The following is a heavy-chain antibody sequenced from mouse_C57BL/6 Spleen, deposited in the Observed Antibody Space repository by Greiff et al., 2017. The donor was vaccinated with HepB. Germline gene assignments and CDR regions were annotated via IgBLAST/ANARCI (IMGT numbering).Heavy chain of an antibody. CDR3: ARGGYGNHWYFDV. J-gene: IGHJ1*03. CDR1: GYSFSSYW. D-gene: IGHD2-10*02. CDR2: IYPGDGDT. V-gene: IGHV1-80*01. Sequence: VQLQQSGAELVKPGASVKISCKASGYSFSSYWLNWVKQRPGKGLEWIGQIYPGDGDTNYNGKFKGKATLTADKSSRTTYMQLSSLTSENSAVYFCARGGYGNHWYFDVWGTGTTVTVS.